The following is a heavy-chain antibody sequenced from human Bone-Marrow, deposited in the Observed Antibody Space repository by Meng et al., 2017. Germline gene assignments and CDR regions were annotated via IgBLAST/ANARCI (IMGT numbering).Heavy chain of an antibody. CDR3: ARVGVVVITPNWFDP. Sequence: QGQPQQGGAGLLKPSETLSLTCVVSGGSFSDYYWSWIRQPPGKGLEWIGEINHSGSTNYNPSLESRATISVDTSQNNLSLKLSSVTAADSAVYYCARVGVVVITPNWFDPWGQGTLVTVSS. V-gene: IGHV4-34*01. CDR2: INHSGST. J-gene: IGHJ5*02. D-gene: IGHD3-22*01. CDR1: GGSFSDYY.